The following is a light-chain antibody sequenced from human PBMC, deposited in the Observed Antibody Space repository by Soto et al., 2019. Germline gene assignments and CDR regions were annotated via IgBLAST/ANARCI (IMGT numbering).Light chain of an antibody. V-gene: IGKV3-15*01. CDR3: QQRSNWPIT. Sequence: VMTQSPATLSVSPGEGATLSCRASQSLRSSLAWYQQKPGQAPRLLIYGASTRATGIPARFSGSGSGTGFTLTISSLQSEDFAVYYCQQRSNWPITFGQGTRLEIK. CDR2: GAS. CDR1: QSLRSS. J-gene: IGKJ5*01.